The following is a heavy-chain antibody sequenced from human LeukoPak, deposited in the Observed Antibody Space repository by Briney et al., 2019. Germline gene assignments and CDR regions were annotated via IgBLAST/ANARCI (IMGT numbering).Heavy chain of an antibody. CDR2: INHSGST. J-gene: IGHJ4*02. V-gene: IGHV4-34*01. D-gene: IGHD3-3*01. CDR1: GGSFSGYY. Sequence: SETLSLTCAVYGGSFSGYYWSWIRQPPGKGLEWIGEINHSGSTNYNPSLKSRVTISVGTSKNQFSLKLSSVTAADTAVYYCAREGGHRVLRFLEWLPYYFDYWGQGTLVTVSS. CDR3: AREGGHRVLRFLEWLPYYFDY.